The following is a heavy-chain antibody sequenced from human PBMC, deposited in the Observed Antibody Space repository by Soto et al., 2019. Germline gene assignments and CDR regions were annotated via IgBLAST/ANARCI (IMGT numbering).Heavy chain of an antibody. CDR1: GGTFDHAA. J-gene: IGHJ4*02. V-gene: IGHV1-69*01. D-gene: IGHD3-9*01. CDR3: ARQIFAADY. Sequence: QVQLVQSGAEVTKPGSSVKVYCEAPGGTFDHAAITWVRQAPGQGLEWMGGINPMFNSTHYAQKFQGRVTITADAATSTAFMELRRLRSDDTAVYYCARQIFAADYWGQGTLLIVSS. CDR2: INPMFNST.